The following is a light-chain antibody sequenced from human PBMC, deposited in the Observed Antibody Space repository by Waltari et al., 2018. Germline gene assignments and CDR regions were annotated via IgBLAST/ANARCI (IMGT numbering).Light chain of an antibody. CDR3: QQYYRVPFT. J-gene: IGKJ3*01. CDR1: QNVVNSANNKIS. Sequence: DIVMTQSPDSLTVSLGERATINCKSSQNVVNSANNKISLAWYQQKPGQSPQPLIYWASIRESGVPDRFSGSGSATDFTLTISSLQAEDVAVYYCQQYYRVPFTFGPGTRVEIK. CDR2: WAS. V-gene: IGKV4-1*01.